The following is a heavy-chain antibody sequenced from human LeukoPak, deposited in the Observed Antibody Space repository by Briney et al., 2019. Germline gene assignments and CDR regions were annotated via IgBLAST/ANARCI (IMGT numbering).Heavy chain of an antibody. J-gene: IGHJ4*02. CDR2: LYYRGST. CDR1: GYYISSGYY. CDR3: ASTRGGFRGPFDY. V-gene: IGHV4-38-2*02. Sequence: MPSETLSLTCTVSGYYISSGYYWAWIRKPPGKGLEWIGNLYYRGSTSYKPSLESRVTILVDTSKNQFSLKLSSVTAADTAVYYCASTRGGFRGPFDYWGQGTLVTVSS. D-gene: IGHD3-10*01.